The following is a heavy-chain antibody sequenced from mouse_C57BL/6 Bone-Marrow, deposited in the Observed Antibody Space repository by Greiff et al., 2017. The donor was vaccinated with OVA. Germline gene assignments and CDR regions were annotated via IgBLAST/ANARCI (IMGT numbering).Heavy chain of an antibody. CDR1: GYSITSGYD. CDR3: ARELRFYYFDY. Sequence: EVQLVESGPGMVKPSQSLSLTCSVTGYSITSGYDWHWIRHFPGNKLEWMGYISYSGITNYNPSLKSRISITHDTSKNHFFLKLNSVTTEDTATYYCARELRFYYFDYWGQGTTLTVSS. J-gene: IGHJ2*01. CDR2: ISYSGIT. D-gene: IGHD1-1*01. V-gene: IGHV3-1*01.